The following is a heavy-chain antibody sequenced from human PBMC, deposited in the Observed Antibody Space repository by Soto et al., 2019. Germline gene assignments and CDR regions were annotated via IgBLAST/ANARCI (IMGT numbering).Heavy chain of an antibody. CDR3: SGGVGDAF. CDR1: ESTVSRDW. J-gene: IGHJ4*02. D-gene: IGHD3-16*01. Sequence: EVHLVESGGGLVQTGGSLRLSCAIFESTVSRDWMNWVRQAPGKGLEWVAHINQDGSEKYYVDSVKGRFTISRDNAKRSLWLQMNSWGPASTAMYYSSGGVGDAFWGQGTLVTVSS. V-gene: IGHV3-7*04. CDR2: INQDGSEK.